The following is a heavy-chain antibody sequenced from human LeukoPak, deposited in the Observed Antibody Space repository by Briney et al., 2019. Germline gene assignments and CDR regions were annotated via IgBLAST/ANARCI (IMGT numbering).Heavy chain of an antibody. D-gene: IGHD1-14*01. V-gene: IGHV3-23*01. CDR2: ISRRGDTT. J-gene: IGHJ4*02. CDR3: SKATGPNSFRYIEY. CDR1: GFTFSNYA. Sequence: PGGSLRLSCGASGFTFSNYAMNWVRQVPGKGLEWLSGISRRGDTTYYRDSVKGRFTISRDNSNNTLYLQMNTLRADDTAVYYCSKATGPNSFRYIEYWGQGTLVTVSS.